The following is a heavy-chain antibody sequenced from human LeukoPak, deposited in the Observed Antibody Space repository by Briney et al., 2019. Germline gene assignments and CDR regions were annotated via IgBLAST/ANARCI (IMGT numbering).Heavy chain of an antibody. CDR3: ARDRGDYGDSRTFDY. CDR2: INPNSGGT. CDR1: GYTFTGYY. V-gene: IGHV1-2*02. D-gene: IGHD4-17*01. J-gene: IGHJ4*02. Sequence: ASVKVYCKASGYTFTGYYMLWVRQAPGQGLELMQWINPNSGGTNHAQRFQGRVTMARDTSICTAYMELSRLRSDDTAVYYCARDRGDYGDSRTFDYWGQGTLVTVSS.